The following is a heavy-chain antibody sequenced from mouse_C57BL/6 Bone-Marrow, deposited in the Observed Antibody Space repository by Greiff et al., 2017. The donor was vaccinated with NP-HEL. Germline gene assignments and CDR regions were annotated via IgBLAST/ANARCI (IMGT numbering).Heavy chain of an antibody. CDR1: GYTFTSYW. Sequence: QVQLQQPGAELVKPGASVKMSCKASGYTFTSYWITWVTQRPGPGLEWIGDIYPGSGSTNYNEKFKSKATLTVDTSSSTAYMQLSSLTSEDSAVYYCANYYGSSHTDYWGQGTTLTVSS. D-gene: IGHD1-1*01. CDR2: IYPGSGST. V-gene: IGHV1-55*01. CDR3: ANYYGSSHTDY. J-gene: IGHJ2*01.